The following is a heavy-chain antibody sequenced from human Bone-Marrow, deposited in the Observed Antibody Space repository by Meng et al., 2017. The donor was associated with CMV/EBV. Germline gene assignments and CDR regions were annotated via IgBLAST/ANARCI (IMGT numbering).Heavy chain of an antibody. CDR1: GFTFSGSA. CDR3: TRPWAGGDTGTDY. D-gene: IGHD3-16*01. Sequence: GGSLRLSCAASGFTFSGSAMHWVRQASGKGREWVGRIRSKANSYATAYAASVKGRFTISRDDSKNTAYLQMNSLKTEDTAVYYCTRPWAGGDTGTDYWGQGTLVTVSS. CDR2: IRSKANSYAT. V-gene: IGHV3-73*01. J-gene: IGHJ4*02.